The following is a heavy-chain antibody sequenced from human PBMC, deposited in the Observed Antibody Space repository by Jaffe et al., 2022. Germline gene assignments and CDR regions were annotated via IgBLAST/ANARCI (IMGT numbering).Heavy chain of an antibody. D-gene: IGHD2-2*01. V-gene: IGHV5-51*03. CDR1: GYSFTSYW. Sequence: EVQLVQSGAEVKKPGESLKISCKGSGYSFTSYWIGWVRQMPGKGLEWMGIIYPGDSDTRYSPSFQGQVTISADKSISTAYLQWSSLKASDTAMYYCARRSGVVVPAAPGDHDAFDIWGQGTMVTVSS. CDR3: ARRSGVVVPAAPGDHDAFDI. J-gene: IGHJ3*02. CDR2: IYPGDSDT.